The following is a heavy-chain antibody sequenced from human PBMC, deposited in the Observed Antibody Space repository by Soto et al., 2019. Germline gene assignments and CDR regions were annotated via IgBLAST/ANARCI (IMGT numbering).Heavy chain of an antibody. Sequence: EVQLVESGGGLVQPGGSLRLSCAASGFTFSSYSMNWVRQAPGKGLEWVSYISSSSSTIYYADSVKGRFTISRDNAKNSLYLQMNSLRAEDTAVYYCARDRAKLTGTFMDVWGNGTTVTVSS. V-gene: IGHV3-48*01. CDR1: GFTFSSYS. D-gene: IGHD1-7*01. CDR2: ISSSSSTI. CDR3: ARDRAKLTGTFMDV. J-gene: IGHJ6*03.